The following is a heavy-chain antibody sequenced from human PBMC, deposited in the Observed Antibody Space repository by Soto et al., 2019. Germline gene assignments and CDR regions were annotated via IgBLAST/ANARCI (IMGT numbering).Heavy chain of an antibody. Sequence: PGESLKISCKGSGYSFTSYWIGWVLQIPWKGLEWMGIIYPGDSDTRYSPSFQGQVTISADKSISTAYLQWSSLKASDTAMYYCARHRSKRYYYYYGMDVWGQGTTVTVSS. J-gene: IGHJ6*02. CDR2: IYPGDSDT. CDR3: ARHRSKRYYYYYGMDV. V-gene: IGHV5-51*01. D-gene: IGHD3-10*01. CDR1: GYSFTSYW.